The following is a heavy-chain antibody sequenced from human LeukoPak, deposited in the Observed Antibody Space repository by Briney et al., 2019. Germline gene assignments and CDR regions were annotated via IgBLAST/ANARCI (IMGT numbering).Heavy chain of an antibody. CDR2: IYFSGST. CDR1: GVSISSTDYY. Sequence: SETLSLTCTVSGVSISSTDYYWGWIRQPPGKGLEWIGSIYFSGSTYYNPSLKSRATISVDTSKNQFSLRLSSVTAADTAVYYCARQTGTTGWFDPWGQGTLVTVSS. J-gene: IGHJ5*02. D-gene: IGHD1-1*01. CDR3: ARQTGTTGWFDP. V-gene: IGHV4-39*01.